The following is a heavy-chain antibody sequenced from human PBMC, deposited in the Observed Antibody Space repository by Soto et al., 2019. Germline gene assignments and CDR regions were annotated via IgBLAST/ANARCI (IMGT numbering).Heavy chain of an antibody. CDR1: GVTFSSET. J-gene: IGHJ4*02. CDR2: IIPLFGTA. Sequence: QVQLVQSGADVKKPGSSVKVSCQASGVTFSSETLGWVRQAPGQGLEWVGGIIPLFGTASYAQKFQGRVTITADESTSTVYMELSSLRSDDTAVYFCATELGENPASPFDGWGQGTLVTVSS. CDR3: ATELGENPASPFDG. V-gene: IGHV1-69*01. D-gene: IGHD3-10*01.